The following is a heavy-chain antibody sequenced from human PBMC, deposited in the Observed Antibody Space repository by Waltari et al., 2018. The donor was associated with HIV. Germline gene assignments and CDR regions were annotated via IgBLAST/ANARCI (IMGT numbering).Heavy chain of an antibody. CDR3: ARDTPDAYYYDTSGYWS. J-gene: IGHJ5*02. CDR2: INPNSGGT. Sequence: QVQLVQSGAEVKKPGASVKVSCKASGYTFTGYYMPWVRQAPGQGLEWMGWINPNSGGTNYAQKFQGRVTMTRDTSISTAYMELSRLRSDDTAVYYCARDTPDAYYYDTSGYWSWGQGTLVTVSS. D-gene: IGHD3-22*01. CDR1: GYTFTGYY. V-gene: IGHV1-2*02.